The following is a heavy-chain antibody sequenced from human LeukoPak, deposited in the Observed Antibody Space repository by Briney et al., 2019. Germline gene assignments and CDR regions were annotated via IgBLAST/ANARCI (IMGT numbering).Heavy chain of an antibody. CDR1: GFTFDDYG. CDR2: INWNGGST. J-gene: IGHJ6*03. Sequence: TGGSLRLSCAASGFTFDDYGMSWVRQAPGKGLEWVSGINWNGGSTGYADSVKGRFTISRDNAKNSLYLQMNSLRAEDTALYYCARSPPGGSYYYYYMDVWGKGTTVTVSS. CDR3: ARSPPGGSYYYYYMDV. D-gene: IGHD2-8*02. V-gene: IGHV3-20*04.